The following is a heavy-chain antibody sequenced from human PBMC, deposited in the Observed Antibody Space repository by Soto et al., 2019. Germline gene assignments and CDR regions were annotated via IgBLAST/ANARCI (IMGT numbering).Heavy chain of an antibody. V-gene: IGHV3-23*01. J-gene: IGHJ6*02. CDR1: GFTFSSYA. CDR3: AKDLADTAMVSERYGMDV. Sequence: EGSLRLSCAASGFTFSSYAMSWVRQAPGKGLEWVSAISGSGGSTYYADSVKGRFTISRDNSKNTLYLQMNSLRAEDTAVYYCAKDLADTAMVSERYGMDVWGQGTTVTVSS. CDR2: ISGSGGST. D-gene: IGHD5-18*01.